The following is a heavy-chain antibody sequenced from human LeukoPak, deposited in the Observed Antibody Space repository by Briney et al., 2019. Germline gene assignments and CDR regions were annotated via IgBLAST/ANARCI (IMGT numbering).Heavy chain of an antibody. CDR3: ASQGGVGGY. D-gene: IGHD2-8*02. V-gene: IGHV3-23*01. CDR2: IGGSGGST. Sequence: GGSLRLSCAASGLTFSSYTMSWVRQVPGKELEWVSAIGGSGGSTYYADSVKGRFTISRDNSKNTLSLQMNSLRAEDTALYYCASQGGVGGYWGQGTLVTVSS. J-gene: IGHJ4*02. CDR1: GLTFSSYT.